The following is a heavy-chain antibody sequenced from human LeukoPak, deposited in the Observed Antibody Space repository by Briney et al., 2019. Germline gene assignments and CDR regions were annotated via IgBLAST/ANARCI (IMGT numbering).Heavy chain of an antibody. CDR2: IYTSGST. V-gene: IGHV4-4*07. Sequence: SETLSLTCTVSGGSISSYYWSWIRQPAGKGLEWIGRIYTSGSTNYNPPLKSRVTMSVDTSKNQFSLKLSSVTAADTAVYYCARDFDGSFDLNPLAFDIWGQGTMVTVSS. J-gene: IGHJ3*02. CDR1: GGSISSYY. D-gene: IGHD3-9*01. CDR3: ARDFDGSFDLNPLAFDI.